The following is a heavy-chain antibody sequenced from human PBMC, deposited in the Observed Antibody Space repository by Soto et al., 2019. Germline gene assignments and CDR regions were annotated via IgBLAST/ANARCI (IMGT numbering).Heavy chain of an antibody. D-gene: IGHD6-6*01. CDR2: ISGSGGST. CDR3: AKDKTYSSSSQVLDY. Sequence: PGGSLRLSCAASGFTFSSYAVSWVRQAPGKGLEWVSAISGSGGSTYYADSVKGRFTISRDNSKNTLYLQMNSLRAEDTAVYYCAKDKTYSSSSQVLDYWGQGTLVTVSS. V-gene: IGHV3-23*01. CDR1: GFTFSSYA. J-gene: IGHJ4*02.